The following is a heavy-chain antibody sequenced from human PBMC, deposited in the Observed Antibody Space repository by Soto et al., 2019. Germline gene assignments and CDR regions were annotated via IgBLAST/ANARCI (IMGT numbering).Heavy chain of an antibody. CDR3: ARELAP. J-gene: IGHJ5*02. Sequence: SETLSLTCTVSGGSISSYYWSWIRQPPGKGLEWIGYIYYSGSTNYNPPLKSRVTISVDTSKNQFSLKLSSVTAADTAVYYCARELAPWGQGTLVTVSS. CDR1: GGSISSYY. CDR2: IYYSGST. V-gene: IGHV4-59*01.